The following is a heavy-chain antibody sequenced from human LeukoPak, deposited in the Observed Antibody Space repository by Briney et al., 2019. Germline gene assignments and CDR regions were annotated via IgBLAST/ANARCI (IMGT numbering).Heavy chain of an antibody. CDR2: IYYSGST. Sequence: SETLSLTCTVSGGSISSYYWSWIRQPPGKGLEWIGYIYYSGSTNYNPSLKSRVTISADTSKNQFSLKLSSVTAADTAVYYCARDYSGGRDYWGQGTLVTVSS. J-gene: IGHJ4*02. V-gene: IGHV4-59*12. D-gene: IGHD2-15*01. CDR1: GGSISSYY. CDR3: ARDYSGGRDY.